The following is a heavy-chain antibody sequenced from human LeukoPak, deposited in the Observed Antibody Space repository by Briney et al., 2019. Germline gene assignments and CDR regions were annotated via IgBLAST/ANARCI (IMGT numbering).Heavy chain of an antibody. CDR3: ASPYCSRGTCYAHAAFDI. CDR1: GYTFTSYA. J-gene: IGHJ3*02. V-gene: IGHV1-18*01. Sequence: GSLRLSCAASGYTFTSYAISWLRQAPGQGLEWIGWISVYNGNTIYAQKLQGRVTITTDTSTSTAYMQMTRLRSDDTAVYYCASPYCSRGTCYAHAAFDIWCQGTMVTVSS. D-gene: IGHD2-15*01. CDR2: ISVYNGNT.